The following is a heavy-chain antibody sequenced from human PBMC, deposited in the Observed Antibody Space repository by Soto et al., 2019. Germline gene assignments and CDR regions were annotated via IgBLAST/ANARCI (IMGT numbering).Heavy chain of an antibody. CDR1: GFTFSSYS. V-gene: IGHV3-48*01. D-gene: IGHD6-19*01. J-gene: IGHJ4*02. CDR3: ARDPGGWPVGHFDY. CDR2: ISSSSSTI. Sequence: EVQLVESGGGLVQPGGSLRLSCAASGFTFSSYSMHWVRQAPGKGLEWVSYISSSSSTIDYADSVKGRFTISRDNAKNSLDLQMDTLRAEDTAVDYWARDPGGWPVGHFDYWGQGTLVTVSS.